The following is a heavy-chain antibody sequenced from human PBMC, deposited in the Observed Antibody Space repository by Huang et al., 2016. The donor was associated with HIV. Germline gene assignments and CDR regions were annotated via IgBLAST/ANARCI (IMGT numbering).Heavy chain of an antibody. CDR2: IRYDGNNY. J-gene: IGHJ4*02. CDR3: AKDLTYTFGRHFDY. D-gene: IGHD3-3*01. CDR1: GFTFGSFG. V-gene: IGHV3-30*02. Sequence: QVQLVESGGGVVQPGGSLRLSCTASGFTFGSFGMHWVRQEPGKGVEWVAFIRYDGNNYYYADSVRGRFTISRDNSKDTLYLQMNRLRPDDSAVYYCAKDLTYTFGRHFDYWGRGTLVTVSS.